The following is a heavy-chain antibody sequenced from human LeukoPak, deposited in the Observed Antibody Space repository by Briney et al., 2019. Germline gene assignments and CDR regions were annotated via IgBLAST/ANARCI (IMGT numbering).Heavy chain of an antibody. V-gene: IGHV3-23*01. CDR2: ISGSGGST. Sequence: GSLRLSCAASGFTFTSYAMSWVRQAPGKGLEWVSAISGSGGSTYYADSVKGRFTISTDNSKNTLYLQMNSLRAEDTAVYYCAKVNFGRCGYWGQGTLVTVSS. CDR1: GFTFTSYA. D-gene: IGHD2-21*01. CDR3: AKVNFGRCGY. J-gene: IGHJ4*02.